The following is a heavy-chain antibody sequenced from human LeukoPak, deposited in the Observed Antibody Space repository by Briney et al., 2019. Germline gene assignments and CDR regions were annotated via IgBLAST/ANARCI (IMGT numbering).Heavy chain of an antibody. V-gene: IGHV1-46*01. CDR2: INLSGGST. Sequence: ASVKVSCKASGYTFTSYYMHWVRQAPGQGLEWMGIINLSGGSTSYAQKFQGRVTMTRDTSTSTVYMELSSLRSEDTAVYYCARDHDILTGTYYYGMDVWGQGTTVTVSS. CDR1: GYTFTSYY. D-gene: IGHD3-9*01. J-gene: IGHJ6*02. CDR3: ARDHDILTGTYYYGMDV.